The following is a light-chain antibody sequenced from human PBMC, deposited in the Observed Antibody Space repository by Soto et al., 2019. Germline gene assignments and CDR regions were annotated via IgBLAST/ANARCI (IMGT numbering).Light chain of an antibody. CDR3: QQRSNG. CDR1: QSVGSY. V-gene: IGKV3-11*01. Sequence: EIVLTQSPDTLSLSPGERATFSCRASQSVGSYLVWYQHKPGQPPSLLIYGASNRATGVPARFSGSGSGTDFTLTISSLEPEDSAVYYYQQRSNGFGQGTKLQIK. J-gene: IGKJ2*01. CDR2: GAS.